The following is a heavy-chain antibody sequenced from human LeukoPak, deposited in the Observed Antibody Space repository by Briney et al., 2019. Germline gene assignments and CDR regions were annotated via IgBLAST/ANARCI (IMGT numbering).Heavy chain of an antibody. CDR3: AKDSRIAAAGTIGHSYYFDY. CDR1: GFTFSSYG. V-gene: IGHV3-30*02. D-gene: IGHD6-13*01. J-gene: IGHJ4*02. CDR2: IRYDGSNK. Sequence: GGSLRLSCAASGFTFSSYGMHWVRQAPGKGLEWVAFIRYDGSNKYYADSVKGRFTISRDNSKDALYLQMNSLRAEDTAVYYCAKDSRIAAAGTIGHSYYFDYWGQGTLVTVSS.